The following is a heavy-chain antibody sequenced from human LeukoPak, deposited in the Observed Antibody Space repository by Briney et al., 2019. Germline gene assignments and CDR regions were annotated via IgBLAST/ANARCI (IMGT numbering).Heavy chain of an antibody. Sequence: ASVKVSCXASGYTFTSYYMHWVRQAPGQGLEWMGVINPSGGSTSYAQKFQGRVTMTRDTSTSTVYMELSSLRSGDTAVYYCAGGYAGWDYWGQGTLVTVSS. D-gene: IGHD5-12*01. J-gene: IGHJ4*02. V-gene: IGHV1-46*01. CDR3: AGGYAGWDY. CDR1: GYTFTSYY. CDR2: INPSGGST.